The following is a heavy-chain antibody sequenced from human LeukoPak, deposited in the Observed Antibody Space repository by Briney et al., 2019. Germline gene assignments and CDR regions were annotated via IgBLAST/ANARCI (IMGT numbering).Heavy chain of an antibody. Sequence: PSETLSLTCTVSGGSISSYYWSWIRQPPGKGLEWIGYIYYSGSTNYNPSLKSRVTISVDTSKNQFSLKLSSVTAADTAVYYCAAHVAVAGYFDYWGQGTLDTVSS. CDR3: AAHVAVAGYFDY. CDR2: IYYSGST. J-gene: IGHJ4*02. V-gene: IGHV4-59*01. CDR1: GGSISSYY. D-gene: IGHD6-19*01.